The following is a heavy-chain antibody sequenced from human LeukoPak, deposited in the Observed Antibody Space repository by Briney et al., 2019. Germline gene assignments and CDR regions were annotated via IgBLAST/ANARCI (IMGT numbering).Heavy chain of an antibody. V-gene: IGHV3-30-3*01. D-gene: IGHD4-23*01. CDR1: AFSFSSYS. CDR3: ARDLGRYGGKTEFDY. J-gene: IGHJ4*02. CDR2: ISYDGSNK. Sequence: GGSLRPSWAASAFSFSSYSMHCVRQAPGKGLEWVAVISYDGSNKYYADSVKGRFTTSRDNSKHTLFLQMNSLRAEDTAVFYCARDLGRYGGKTEFDYWGQGTLVTVSS.